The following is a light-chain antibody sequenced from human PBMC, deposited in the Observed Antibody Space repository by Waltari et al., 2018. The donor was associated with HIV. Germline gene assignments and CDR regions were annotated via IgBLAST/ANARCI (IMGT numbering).Light chain of an antibody. J-gene: IGLJ3*02. Sequence: SSELTQDPAVSVALGQTVRITCQGDSLRSDYASWYQQKPEQAPVLFIYGKNNRPSGIPDRFSGSSSGNTASLTITGAQAEDEADYYCNSRDSSGNLLVFGGGTKLTVL. CDR1: SLRSDY. V-gene: IGLV3-19*01. CDR2: GKN. CDR3: NSRDSSGNLLV.